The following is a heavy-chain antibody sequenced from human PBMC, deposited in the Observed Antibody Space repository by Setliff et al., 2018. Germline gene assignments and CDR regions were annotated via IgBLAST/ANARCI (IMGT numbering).Heavy chain of an antibody. CDR2: IYTSGST. J-gene: IGHJ3*02. CDR1: GGPISNYY. CDR3: ARKGISALSGAFDM. V-gene: IGHV4-4*07. D-gene: IGHD1-26*01. Sequence: PSETLSLTCTVSGGPISNYYGSWIRQPAGKGLEWIGRIYTSGSTNYNPSLKSRVTMSVDTSKNQFSLKLSSVTAADTAVYYCARKGISALSGAFDMWGQGTMVTVSS.